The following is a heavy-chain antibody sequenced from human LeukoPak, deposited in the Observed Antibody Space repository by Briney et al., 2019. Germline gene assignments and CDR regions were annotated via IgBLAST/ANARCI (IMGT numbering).Heavy chain of an antibody. J-gene: IGHJ4*02. D-gene: IGHD3-9*01. CDR3: ARYDILTGPFDY. CDR1: GYTFTGYY. V-gene: IGHV1-46*01. CDR2: INPSGGST. Sequence: ASVKVSCKASGYTFTGYYMHWVRQAPGQGLEWMGIINPSGGSTSYAQKFQGRVTMTRDTSTSTVYMELRSLRSEDTAVYYCARYDILTGPFDYWGQGTLVTVSS.